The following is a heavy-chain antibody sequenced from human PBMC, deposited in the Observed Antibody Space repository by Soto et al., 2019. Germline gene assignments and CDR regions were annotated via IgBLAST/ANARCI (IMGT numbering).Heavy chain of an antibody. CDR3: AREGVAPYYYYGMDV. V-gene: IGHV4-59*01. J-gene: IGHJ6*02. CDR1: GGSISSYY. Sequence: SETLFLTCTVSGGSISSYYWSWIRQPPGKGLEWIGYMYNTGSTIYNPSLKSRVTISVDTSKNQFSLKLNSVTAADTAVYYCAREGVAPYYYYGMDVWGQGTPVTVSS. CDR2: MYNTGST. D-gene: IGHD5-12*01.